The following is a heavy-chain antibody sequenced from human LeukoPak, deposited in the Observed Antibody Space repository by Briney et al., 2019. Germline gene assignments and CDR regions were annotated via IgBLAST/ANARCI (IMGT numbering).Heavy chain of an antibody. CDR2: ISYDGSNK. CDR1: GFTFDDYG. V-gene: IGHV3-30*18. CDR3: AKDLVYCSSTSCSSYYMDV. Sequence: GGSLRLSCAASGFTFDDYGMSWARQAPGKGLEWVAVISYDGSNKYYADSVKGRFTISRDNSKNTLYLQMNSLRAEDTAVYYCAKDLVYCSSTSCSSYYMDVWGKGTTVTVSS. J-gene: IGHJ6*03. D-gene: IGHD2-2*01.